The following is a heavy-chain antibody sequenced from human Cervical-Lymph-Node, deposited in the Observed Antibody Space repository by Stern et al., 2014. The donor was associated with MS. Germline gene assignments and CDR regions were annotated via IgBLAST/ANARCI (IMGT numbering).Heavy chain of an antibody. CDR2: IRSKANGYTT. J-gene: IGHJ3*01. CDR3: TRLGGSDAFDV. Sequence: EVQLVESGGGLVQPGGSLKLSCAASGFAFRGSAMHWVRQAYGKGLAWVGRIRSKANGYTTAYAESVKGRFIISRDDSKTTAYLQMNSLKTEDTAVYYCTRLGGSDAFDVWGQGTMVTVAS. V-gene: IGHV3-73*01. CDR1: GFAFRGSA. D-gene: IGHD1-26*01.